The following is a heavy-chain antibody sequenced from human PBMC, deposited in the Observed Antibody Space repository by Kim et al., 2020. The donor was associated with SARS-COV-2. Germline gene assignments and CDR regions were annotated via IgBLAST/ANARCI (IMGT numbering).Heavy chain of an antibody. Sequence: SETLSLTCTVSGGSISSSSYYWGWIRQPPGKGLEWIGSIYYSGSTYYNPSLKSRVTISVDTSKNQFSLKLSSVTAADTAVYYCARVFSYYDILTGYHRANYFDYWGQGTLVTVSS. D-gene: IGHD3-9*01. J-gene: IGHJ4*02. CDR2: IYYSGST. CDR3: ARVFSYYDILTGYHRANYFDY. V-gene: IGHV4-39*07. CDR1: GGSISSSSYY.